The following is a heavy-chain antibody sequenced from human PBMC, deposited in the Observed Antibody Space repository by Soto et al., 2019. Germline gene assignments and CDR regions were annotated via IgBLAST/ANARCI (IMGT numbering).Heavy chain of an antibody. CDR2: IYHSGST. V-gene: IGHV4-4*02. CDR3: ARAAREPGGMDV. CDR1: GGSISSSNW. Sequence: SETLSLTCAVSGGSISSSNWWSWVRQPPGKGLEWIGEIYHSGSTNYNPSLKSRVTISVDTSKNQFSLKLSSVTAADTAVYYCARAAREPGGMDVWGQGTTVTVSS. D-gene: IGHD1-1*01. J-gene: IGHJ6*02.